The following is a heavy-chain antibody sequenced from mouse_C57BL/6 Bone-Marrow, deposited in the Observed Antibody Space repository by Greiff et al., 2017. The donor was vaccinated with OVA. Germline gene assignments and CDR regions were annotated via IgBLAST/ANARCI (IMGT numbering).Heavy chain of an antibody. CDR1: GFNIKDDY. Sequence: VQLQQSGAELVRPGASVKLSCTASGFNIKDDYMHWVKQRPEQGLEWIGWIDPENGDTEYASKFQGKATITADTSSNTAYLQLSSLTSEDTAVYYCSGNGGFAYWGQGTLVTVST. V-gene: IGHV14-4*01. CDR3: SGNGGFAY. J-gene: IGHJ3*01. CDR2: IDPENGDT. D-gene: IGHD2-1*01.